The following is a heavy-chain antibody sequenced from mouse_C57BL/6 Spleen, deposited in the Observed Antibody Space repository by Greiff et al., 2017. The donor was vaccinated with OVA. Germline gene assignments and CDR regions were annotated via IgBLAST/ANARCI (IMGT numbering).Heavy chain of an antibody. CDR3: ARDYGSSKPSMDY. CDR2: IYPGDGDT. D-gene: IGHD1-1*01. Sequence: VHLVESGPELVKPGASVKISCKASGYAFSSSWMNWVKQRPGKGLEWIGRIYPGDGDTNYIGKFKGKATLTADKSSSTAYMQLSSLTSEDSAVYFCARDYGSSKPSMDYWGQGTSVTVSS. J-gene: IGHJ4*01. V-gene: IGHV1-82*01. CDR1: GYAFSSSW.